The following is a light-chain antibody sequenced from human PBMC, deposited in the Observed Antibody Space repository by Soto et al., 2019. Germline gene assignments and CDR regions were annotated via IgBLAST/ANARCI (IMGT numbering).Light chain of an antibody. J-gene: IGKJ1*01. CDR3: LQYNSYPLT. CDR2: EVS. CDR1: QDITNY. V-gene: IGKV1-17*03. Sequence: DIQMTQSSSAMSASVGDRVTITCRASQDITNYLAWFQQKPGKVPKRLIYEVSNLQSGVPSRFSGGGSGTEFTLTISSLQPEDFATYYCLQYNSYPLTFGQGTKVDIK.